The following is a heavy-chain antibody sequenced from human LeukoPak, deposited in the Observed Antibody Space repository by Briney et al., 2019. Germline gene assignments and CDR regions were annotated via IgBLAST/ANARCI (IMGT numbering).Heavy chain of an antibody. CDR3: AKSWRYGDYQRARYFDY. J-gene: IGHJ4*02. Sequence: GGSLRLSCAASGFTFSTYVMHWVRQAPGKGLEWVAVISYDGNNKYYADSVKGRFTISRDNSKNTLYVQMNNLRAEDTAVYYCAKSWRYGDYQRARYFDYWGQGTLVTVSS. V-gene: IGHV3-30*18. CDR2: ISYDGNNK. CDR1: GFTFSTYV. D-gene: IGHD4-17*01.